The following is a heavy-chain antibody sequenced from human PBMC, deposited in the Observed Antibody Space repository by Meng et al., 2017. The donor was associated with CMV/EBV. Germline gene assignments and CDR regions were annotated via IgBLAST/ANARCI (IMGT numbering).Heavy chain of an antibody. CDR1: GGSISSYY. Sequence: QVPLQESGPGLVKPPETWPPTCTVSGGSISSYYWSWIRQPAGKGLEWIGRIYTSGSTNYNPSLKSRVTMSVDTSKNQFSLKLSSVTAADTAVYYCARSMVVAGDWFDPWGQGTLVTVSS. CDR2: IYTSGST. V-gene: IGHV4-4*07. J-gene: IGHJ5*02. CDR3: ARSMVVAGDWFDP. D-gene: IGHD2-15*01.